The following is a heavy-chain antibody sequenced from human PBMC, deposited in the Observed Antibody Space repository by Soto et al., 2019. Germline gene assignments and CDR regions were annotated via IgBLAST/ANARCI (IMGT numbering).Heavy chain of an antibody. J-gene: IGHJ5*02. CDR3: YAWSARRIVGATLSAS. D-gene: IGHD1-26*01. Sequence: QLQLQESGPGLVKPSETLSLTCTVSGGSISSSSYYWGWIRQPPGKGLEWIGSIYYSGSTYYNPSHTRRFTIAVDTSKNPCSLKLSSVTAADTAVYYCYAWSARRIVGATLSASWGQGTLGTVSS. V-gene: IGHV4-39*01. CDR1: GGSISSSSYY. CDR2: IYYSGST.